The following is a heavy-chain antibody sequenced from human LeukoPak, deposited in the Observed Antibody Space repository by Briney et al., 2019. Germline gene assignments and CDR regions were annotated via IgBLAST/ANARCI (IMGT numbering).Heavy chain of an antibody. CDR1: GGSISSYY. V-gene: IGHV4-59*01. CDR2: IYYSGST. CDR3: AREYCSSTSCYSYGMDV. D-gene: IGHD2-2*01. Sequence: SETLSLTCTVSGGSISSYYWSWIRQPPGKGLEWIGYIYYSGSTNYNPSLKSRVTISVDTFENQFSLKLSSVTAADTAVYYCAREYCSSTSCYSYGMDVWGQGTTVTVSS. J-gene: IGHJ6*02.